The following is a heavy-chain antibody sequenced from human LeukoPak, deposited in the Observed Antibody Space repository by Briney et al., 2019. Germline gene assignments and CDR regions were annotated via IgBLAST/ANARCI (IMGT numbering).Heavy chain of an antibody. CDR2: MNPNSGNT. V-gene: IGHV1-8*01. J-gene: IGHJ4*02. Sequence: GASVKVSRKASVYTFTSYDINWVRQATGQGLEWMGWMNPNSGNTGLAQKSQGRVTMTRDTSLSTAYMELSSLRSEDTAVYYCARGPALNSHSSGGERGAAVDYWGQGTLVTVSS. D-gene: IGHD6-19*01. CDR1: VYTFTSYD. CDR3: ARGPALNSHSSGGERGAAVDY.